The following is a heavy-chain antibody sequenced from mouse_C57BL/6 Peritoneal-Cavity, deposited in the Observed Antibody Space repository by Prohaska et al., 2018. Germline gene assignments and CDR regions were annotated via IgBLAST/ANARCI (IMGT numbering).Heavy chain of an antibody. J-gene: IGHJ2*01. Sequence: QVQLQQPGAELVKPGASVKLSCKASGYTFISYWITWVKQRPGQGLEWIGDIYPGSGSTNYNEKFKSKATLTVDTSSSTAYMQLSSLTSEDSAVYYCARNWDYFDYWGQGTTLTVSS. CDR3: ARNWDYFDY. D-gene: IGHD4-1*01. V-gene: IGHV1-55*01. CDR2: IYPGSGST. CDR1: GYTFISYW.